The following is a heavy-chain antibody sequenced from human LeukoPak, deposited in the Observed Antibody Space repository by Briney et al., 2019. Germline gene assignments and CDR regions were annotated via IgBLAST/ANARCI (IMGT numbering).Heavy chain of an antibody. J-gene: IGHJ5*02. CDR1: GYTFTSYY. V-gene: IGHV1-46*01. CDR2: INPSGGST. Sequence: ASVKVSCKASGYTFTSYYMHWVRQAPGQGLEWIGIINPSGGSTSYAQKFQGRVTMTRDTSTSTVYMELSSLRSEDTAVYYCARDPGNNWFDPWGQGTLVTVSS. CDR3: ARDPGNNWFDP.